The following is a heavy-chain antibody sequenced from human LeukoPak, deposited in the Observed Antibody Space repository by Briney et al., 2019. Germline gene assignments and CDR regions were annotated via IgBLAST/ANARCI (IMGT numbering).Heavy chain of an antibody. J-gene: IGHJ1*01. CDR2: ISGSGVTT. CDR1: GFTFSSYA. D-gene: IGHD1-26*01. CDR3: AKKVVVGATSPYSDFQD. Sequence: GGSLRLSCVASGFTFSSYAMAWVRQAPGKGLEWVSAISGSGVTTHNAGSVKGRFSISRDNSKNTLYRQMNSLRAEDTALYYCAKKVVVGATSPYSDFQDWGQGTLVTVSS. V-gene: IGHV3-23*01.